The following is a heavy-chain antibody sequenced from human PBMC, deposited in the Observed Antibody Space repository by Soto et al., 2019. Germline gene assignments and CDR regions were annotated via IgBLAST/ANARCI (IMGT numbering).Heavy chain of an antibody. D-gene: IGHD5-18*01. CDR3: ARGGVNDYGYADY. CDR2: GSVYNGHT. J-gene: IGHJ4*02. V-gene: IGHV1-18*04. Sequence: QVQLVQSGAEVRKPGSSVKVSCRTSGVNFASYGFNWVRQAPVQGLEWMGWGSVYNGHTKFQETFQARVTLTTDTATTTAYMELRSLRSDDTAVYYCARGGVNDYGYADYWGQGTLVSVSS. CDR1: GVNFASYG.